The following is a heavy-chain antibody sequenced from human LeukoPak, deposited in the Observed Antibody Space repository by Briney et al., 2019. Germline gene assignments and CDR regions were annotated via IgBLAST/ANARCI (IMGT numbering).Heavy chain of an antibody. CDR2: ISAYNGNT. V-gene: IGHV1-18*01. CDR3: ARAGELLWFGELSPNFDY. D-gene: IGHD3-10*01. J-gene: IGHJ4*02. CDR1: GYTFTSYG. Sequence: ASVKVSCKASGYTFTSYGISWVRQAPGQGLEWMGWISAYNGNTNYAQKLQGRVTMTTDTSTSTAYMELRSLRSDGTAVYYCARAGELLWFGELSPNFDYWGQGTLVTVSS.